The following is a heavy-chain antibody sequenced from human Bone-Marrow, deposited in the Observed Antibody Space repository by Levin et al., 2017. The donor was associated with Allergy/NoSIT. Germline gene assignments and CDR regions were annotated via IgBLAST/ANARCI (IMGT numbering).Heavy chain of an antibody. D-gene: IGHD3-16*02. CDR1: GYTFTNYE. Sequence: ASVKVSCKTSGYTFTNYEINWVRRAPGHGLEWMGWMNPNTGNTGYAQKFQGRVTMTRDTSTATAVMELTSLTSEDTAIYYCARGLDIIVIVGTTPFDNWGQGTPVTVSP. CDR2: MNPNTGNT. CDR3: ARGLDIIVIVGTTPFDN. V-gene: IGHV1-8*02. J-gene: IGHJ4*02.